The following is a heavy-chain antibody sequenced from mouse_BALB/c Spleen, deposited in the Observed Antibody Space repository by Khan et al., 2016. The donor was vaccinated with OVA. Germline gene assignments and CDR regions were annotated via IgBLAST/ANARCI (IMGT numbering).Heavy chain of an antibody. CDR1: GYTFTDYI. Sequence: QIQLVQSVPELVNPGASLKVSCKASGYTFTDYIIGWVKQSTRQGLEWIGDIFPGSGTPYYNEKFKDKATLTADKSSNTAYMQLSSLTSEDSVVYFCARGGYSVFAYWGQGTLVTVSA. CDR3: ARGGYSVFAY. J-gene: IGHJ3*01. V-gene: IGHV1-77*01. D-gene: IGHD1-1*01. CDR2: IFPGSGTP.